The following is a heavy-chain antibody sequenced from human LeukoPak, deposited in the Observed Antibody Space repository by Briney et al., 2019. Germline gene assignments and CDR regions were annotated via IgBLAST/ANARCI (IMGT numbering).Heavy chain of an antibody. CDR1: GGSISSGGYY. CDR3: AREFGGYDSFFDY. J-gene: IGHJ4*02. V-gene: IGHV4-31*03. D-gene: IGHD5-12*01. Sequence: PSETLSLTCTVSGGSISSGGYYWSRIRQHPGKGLEWIGYIYYSGSTYYNPSLKSRVTISVDTFKNQFSLKLSSVTAADTAVYYCAREFGGYDSFFDYWGQGTLVTVSS. CDR2: IYYSGST.